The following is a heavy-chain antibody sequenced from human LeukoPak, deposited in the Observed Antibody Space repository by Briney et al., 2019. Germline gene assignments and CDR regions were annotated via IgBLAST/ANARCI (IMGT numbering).Heavy chain of an antibody. CDR3: AREVSVVVPAAKRGANYYYSMDV. CDR2: IIAVLGIA. CDR1: GGTFSSYV. D-gene: IGHD2-2*01. J-gene: IGHJ6*02. Sequence: AVKVSRKASGGTFSSYVISWVRQAPGRGREWVGRIIAVLGIANYAQKFQGRVTITADKSTSTAYMELNSLRSEDTAVYYCAREVSVVVPAAKRGANYYYSMDVWGQGTTVTVSS. V-gene: IGHV1-69*10.